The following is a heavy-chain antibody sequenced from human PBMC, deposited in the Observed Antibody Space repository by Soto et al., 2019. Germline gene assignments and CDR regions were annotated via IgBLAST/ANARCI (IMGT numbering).Heavy chain of an antibody. D-gene: IGHD3-16*02. CDR2: IYHSGST. V-gene: IGHV4-30-2*01. Sequence: SETLSLTCAVSGGSISSGGYSWSWIRQPPGKGLEWIGYIYHSGSTYYNPSLKSRVTISVDRSKNQFSLKLSSVTAADTAVYYCARVSDYVWGSYRSTGWFDPWGQGTLVTVSS. CDR1: GGSISSGGYS. CDR3: ARVSDYVWGSYRSTGWFDP. J-gene: IGHJ5*02.